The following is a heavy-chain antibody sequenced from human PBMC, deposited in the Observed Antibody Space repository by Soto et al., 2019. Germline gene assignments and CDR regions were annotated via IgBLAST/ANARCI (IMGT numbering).Heavy chain of an antibody. CDR1: GGSISSGGYY. Sequence: SETLSLTCTVSGGSISSGGYYWSWIRHHPGKGLEWIGYIYYSGSTYYNPSLKSRVTISVDTSKNQFSLKLSSVTAADTAVYYCARVLRYFDWSVQYYFDYWGRGTLVTVSS. J-gene: IGHJ4*02. D-gene: IGHD3-9*01. V-gene: IGHV4-31*03. CDR3: ARVLRYFDWSVQYYFDY. CDR2: IYYSGST.